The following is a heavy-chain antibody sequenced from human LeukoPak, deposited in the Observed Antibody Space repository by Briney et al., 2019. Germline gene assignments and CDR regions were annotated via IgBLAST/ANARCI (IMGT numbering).Heavy chain of an antibody. CDR1: GFTFSSYG. Sequence: GGSLRLSCAASGFTFSSYGMHWVRQAPGKGLEWVAVIWYDGSNKYYADSVKGRFTISRDNSKNTLYLQMNSLRAEDTAVYYCARELRYFDWLSTTDAFDIWGQGTMVTVSS. CDR2: IWYDGSNK. V-gene: IGHV3-33*01. CDR3: ARELRYFDWLSTTDAFDI. D-gene: IGHD3-9*01. J-gene: IGHJ3*02.